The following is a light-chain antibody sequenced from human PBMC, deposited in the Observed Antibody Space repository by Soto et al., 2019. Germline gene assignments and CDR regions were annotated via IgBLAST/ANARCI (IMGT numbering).Light chain of an antibody. CDR1: QSVSSN. CDR3: QQYTNWPPMA. J-gene: IGKJ1*01. V-gene: IGKV3-15*01. Sequence: EIVMTQSPATLSVSPGERATLSCRASQSVSSNLAWYQQKPGPAPRLLIYGASTRATGIPARFSGSGSGTEFTLNISSLQSEDFAVYYWQQYTNWPPMAFGHVTKVEI. CDR2: GAS.